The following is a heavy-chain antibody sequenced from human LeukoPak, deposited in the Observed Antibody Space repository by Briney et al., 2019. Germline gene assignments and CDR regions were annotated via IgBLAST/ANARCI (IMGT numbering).Heavy chain of an antibody. D-gene: IGHD2-2*01. CDR1: GYTFTGYY. V-gene: IGHV1-2*02. Sequence: ASVKVSCKASGYTFTGYYMNWVRQAPGQGLEWMGWINPNSGATNYAQKFQGRVTMTRDTSISTAYMELSRLRSDDTAVYYCARDQDCSSTSCYPLDAFDIWGQGTMVTVSS. J-gene: IGHJ3*02. CDR2: INPNSGAT. CDR3: ARDQDCSSTSCYPLDAFDI.